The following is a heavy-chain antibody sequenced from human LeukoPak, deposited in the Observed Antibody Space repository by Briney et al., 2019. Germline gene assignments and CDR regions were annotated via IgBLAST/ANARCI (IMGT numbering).Heavy chain of an antibody. D-gene: IGHD6-19*01. CDR2: IYYSGST. J-gene: IGHJ4*02. V-gene: IGHV4-39*07. CDR3: ARGHSSGWLPDTDY. CDR1: GGSISSSSYY. Sequence: PSETLSLTCTVSGGSISSSSYYWGWIRQPPGKGLEWIGSIYYSGSTYYNPSLKSRVTISVDTSKNQFSLKLSSVTAADTAVYYCARGHSSGWLPDTDYWGQGTLVTVSS.